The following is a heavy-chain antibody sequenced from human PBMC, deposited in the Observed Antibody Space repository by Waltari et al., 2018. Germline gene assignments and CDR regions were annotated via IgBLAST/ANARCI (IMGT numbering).Heavy chain of an antibody. J-gene: IGHJ4*02. D-gene: IGHD3-9*01. V-gene: IGHV3-48*03. CDR2: IRSSGSTR. Sequence: EVQLVESGGGLVQPGGSLRLSCVASGFTFSSYELTCVRQAPGKGLEGVSYIRSSGSTRYYADSVKGRFTSSRDNGKNSLYLQMNSLRAEDTAVYYCARGDGLYYDILTGYYDWGQGTLVTVSS. CDR3: ARGDGLYYDILTGYYD. CDR1: GFTFSSYE.